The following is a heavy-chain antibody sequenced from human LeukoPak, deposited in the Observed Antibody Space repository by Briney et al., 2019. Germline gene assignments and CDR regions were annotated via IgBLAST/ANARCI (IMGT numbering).Heavy chain of an antibody. CDR1: GFTFSSYA. Sequence: PGGSLRLSCAVSGFTFSSYAVSWVRQAPGKGLEWVSAISEGRTYYADSVKGRFTISRDNSKNTLYLQMNSLRAEDTAVYYCAKDEYSGYGSFDYWGQGTLVTVCS. J-gene: IGHJ4*02. D-gene: IGHD5-12*01. V-gene: IGHV3-23*01. CDR2: ISEGRT. CDR3: AKDEYSGYGSFDY.